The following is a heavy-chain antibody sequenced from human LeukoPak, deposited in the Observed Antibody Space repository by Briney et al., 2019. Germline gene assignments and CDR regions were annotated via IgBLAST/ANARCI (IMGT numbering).Heavy chain of an antibody. Sequence: GGSLRLSCAASGFTFSSYSMNWVRQAPGKGLEWVSYISSSSSTIYYADSVKGRFTISRDNAKNSLYLQMNSLRAEDTAAYYCARDQGGFDYWGQGTLVTVSS. V-gene: IGHV3-48*01. CDR1: GFTFSSYS. D-gene: IGHD3-16*01. CDR3: ARDQGGFDY. J-gene: IGHJ4*02. CDR2: ISSSSSTI.